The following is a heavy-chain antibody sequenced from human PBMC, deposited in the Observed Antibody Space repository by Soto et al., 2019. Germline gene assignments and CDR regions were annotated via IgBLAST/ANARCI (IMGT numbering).Heavy chain of an antibody. CDR2: IYTSGST. Sequence: SETLSLTCTVSGGSISSYYWSWIRQPAGKGLEWIGRIYTSGSTNYNPSLKSRVTMSVDTSKNQFSLKLSSVTAADTAVYYCARGFLCYDILTGYKQDGLFGPWGQGNPVPVPS. CDR3: ARGFLCYDILTGYKQDGLFGP. J-gene: IGHJ5*02. D-gene: IGHD3-9*01. CDR1: GGSISSYY. V-gene: IGHV4-4*07.